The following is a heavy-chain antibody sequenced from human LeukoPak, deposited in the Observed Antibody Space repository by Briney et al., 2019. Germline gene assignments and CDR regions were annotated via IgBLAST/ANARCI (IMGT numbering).Heavy chain of an antibody. D-gene: IGHD3-10*01. V-gene: IGHV4-34*01. CDR3: ARGSRVPFGRNRDYYYYYYMDV. J-gene: IGHJ6*03. Sequence: SETLSLTCAVYGGPFSGYYWRWIRQPPGKELTGIGEINHSGSTNYHQSLKSRVTKSVNTSKKHFSLKLSSVTAADTAVYYLARGSRVPFGRNRDYYYYYYMDVWGKGTTVTVSS. CDR2: INHSGST. CDR1: GGPFSGYY.